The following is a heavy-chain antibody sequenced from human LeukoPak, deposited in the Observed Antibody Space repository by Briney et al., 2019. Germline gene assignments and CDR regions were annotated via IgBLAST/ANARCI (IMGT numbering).Heavy chain of an antibody. D-gene: IGHD2-15*01. V-gene: IGHV1-69*04. J-gene: IGHJ4*02. CDR2: IIPMLDIA. CDR1: GGTFSSDA. CDR3: ATLCSGGFRYVDY. Sequence: SVKVSCTASGGTFSSDAISWVRQAPGQGLEWMGRIIPMLDIANYAQKFQGRVTITADKSTSTAYMELSSLRSEDTAVYYCATLCSGGFRYVDYWGQGILVTVSS.